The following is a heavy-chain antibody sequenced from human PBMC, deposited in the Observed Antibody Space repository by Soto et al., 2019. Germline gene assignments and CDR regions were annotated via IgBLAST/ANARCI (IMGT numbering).Heavy chain of an antibody. Sequence: GGSLRLSCAASGFTFSSYAMSWVRQAPGKGLEWVSAISGSGGSTYYADSVKGRFTISRDNSKNTLYLQMNSLRAEDTAVYYCATSTRPYYYGSGSYPAFDIWGQGTMVTVSS. CDR3: ATSTRPYYYGSGSYPAFDI. CDR1: GFTFSSYA. J-gene: IGHJ3*02. CDR2: ISGSGGST. V-gene: IGHV3-23*01. D-gene: IGHD3-10*01.